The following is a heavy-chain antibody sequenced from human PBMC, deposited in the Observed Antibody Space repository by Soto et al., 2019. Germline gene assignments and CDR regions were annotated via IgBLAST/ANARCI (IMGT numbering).Heavy chain of an antibody. CDR3: ARLNMVRGVITPIDY. J-gene: IGHJ4*02. CDR1: GYSFTSYW. D-gene: IGHD3-10*01. V-gene: IGHV5-51*01. Sequence: GESLKISCKGSGYSFTSYWIGWVRQMPGKGLEWMGIIYPGDSDTRYSPSFQGQVTISADKSISTAYLQWSSLKASDTAMYYCARLNMVRGVITPIDYWGQGTPVTVSS. CDR2: IYPGDSDT.